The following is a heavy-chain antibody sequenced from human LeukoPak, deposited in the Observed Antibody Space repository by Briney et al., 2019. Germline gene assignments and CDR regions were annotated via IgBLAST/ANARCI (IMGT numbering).Heavy chain of an antibody. CDR2: IKHDGNEK. D-gene: IGHD5-24*01. CDR3: ARERVGRDGHSNFDY. CDR1: GFTFSSYW. V-gene: IGHV3-7*05. J-gene: IGHJ4*02. Sequence: GGSLRLSCAASGFTFSSYWMSWVRQAPGTGLEWVANIKHDGNEKYYVDSVKGRFSISRDSAKNSPYLQMNSLRAEDTAVYYCARERVGRDGHSNFDYWGQGTLVTVSS.